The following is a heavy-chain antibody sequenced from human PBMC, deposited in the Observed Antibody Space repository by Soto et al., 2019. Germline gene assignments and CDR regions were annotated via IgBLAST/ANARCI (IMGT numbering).Heavy chain of an antibody. D-gene: IGHD3-16*01. CDR3: ANGGGAD. V-gene: IGHV3-9*01. J-gene: IGHJ4*02. CDR2: ISWNSGSI. CDR1: GFTFDDYA. Sequence: VQLVESGGGLVQPGRSLRLSCAASGFTFDDYAMHWVRQAPGKGLEWVSGISWNSGSICYADSVKGRFTISSDNAKNSMYLHMNSLRAEDTDLYYWANGGGADWGQGTLVTVSS.